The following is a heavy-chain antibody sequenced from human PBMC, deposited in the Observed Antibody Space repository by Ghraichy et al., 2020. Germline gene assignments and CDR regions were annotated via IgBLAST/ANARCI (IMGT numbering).Heavy chain of an antibody. CDR2: INEDGSGR. D-gene: IGHD1-26*01. Sequence: LTCAASGFTFSSFWMSWVRQAPGKGLEWVANINEDGSGRHYVNSVKGRFTVSRDNAKSSLYLQMDSLRDEDTAVYYCSLAIVGREANWFDPWGQGTLVTVS. J-gene: IGHJ5*02. CDR1: GFTFSSFW. V-gene: IGHV3-7*03. CDR3: SLAIVGREANWFDP.